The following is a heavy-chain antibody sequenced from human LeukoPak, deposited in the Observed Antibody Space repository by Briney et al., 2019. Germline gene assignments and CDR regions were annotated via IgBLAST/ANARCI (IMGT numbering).Heavy chain of an antibody. CDR1: GFSLSTSGVG. V-gene: IGHV2-5*01. J-gene: IGHJ4*02. CDR2: IYWNDNN. CDR3: AHYGDYRFLYYFDY. Sequence: SGPTLVKPTQTLTLTCTFSGFSLSTSGVGVGWIRQPPGKALEWLALIYWNDNNRYSPSLKSRLTITKDTSINQVVLKMTNMDPVDTATYYCAHYGDYRFLYYFDYWGQGTLVTVS. D-gene: IGHD4-17*01.